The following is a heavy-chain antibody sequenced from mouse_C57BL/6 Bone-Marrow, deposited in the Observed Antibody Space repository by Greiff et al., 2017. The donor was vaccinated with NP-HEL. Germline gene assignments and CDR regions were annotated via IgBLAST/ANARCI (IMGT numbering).Heavy chain of an antibody. Sequence: EVKLQESGPGLVKPSQSLSLTCSVTGYSITSGYYWNWIRQFPGNKLEWMGYISYDGSNNYNPSLKNRISITRDTSKNQFFLKLNSVTTEDTATYYCARANYYGSSWFAYWGQGTLVTVSA. CDR1: GYSITSGYY. J-gene: IGHJ3*01. D-gene: IGHD1-1*01. CDR2: ISYDGSN. V-gene: IGHV3-6*01. CDR3: ARANYYGSSWFAY.